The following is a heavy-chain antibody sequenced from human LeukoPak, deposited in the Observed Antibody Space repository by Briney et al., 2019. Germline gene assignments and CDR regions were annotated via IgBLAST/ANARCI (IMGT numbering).Heavy chain of an antibody. CDR1: GFTFSSYG. J-gene: IGHJ4*02. CDR2: ISYDGTNK. D-gene: IGHD6-13*01. CDR3: AKDRSNSWYFLGYFDY. Sequence: GGSLRLSCAASGFTFSSYGMHWVRQAPGKGLEWVAIISYDGTNKYYADSVKGQFTISRDNSKNTLYLQMNSLRGEDAAVYYCAKDRSNSWYFLGYFDYWGQGTLVSVSS. V-gene: IGHV3-30*18.